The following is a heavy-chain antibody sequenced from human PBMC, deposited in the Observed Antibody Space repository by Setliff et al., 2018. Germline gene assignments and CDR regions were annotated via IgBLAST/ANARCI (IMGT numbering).Heavy chain of an antibody. CDR2: IYIGGSA. V-gene: IGHV4-4*07. D-gene: IGHD6-19*01. Sequence: SETLSLTCTVSGGSISSYYWSWIRQPAGKGLEWIGHIYIGGSANYNPSLKSRVTMSIDTSKNQFSLKLNSVTAADMAVYYCAREQWLDPPGYYYMDIWAKGTTGTVSS. CDR1: GGSISSYY. J-gene: IGHJ6*03. CDR3: AREQWLDPPGYYYMDI.